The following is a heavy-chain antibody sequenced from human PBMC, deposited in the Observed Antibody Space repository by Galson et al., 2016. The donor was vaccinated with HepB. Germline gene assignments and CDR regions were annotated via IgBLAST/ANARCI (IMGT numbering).Heavy chain of an antibody. Sequence: SLRLSCAASGFSFSTSGMSWVRQTPGRGLEWLSGITGSGTTTHYADSVKGRFTISRDNSKNTLCLYMNSLRVGDTAVYYCGKHGGFDYWGQGALVTVSS. CDR1: GFSFSTSG. CDR3: GKHGGFDY. J-gene: IGHJ4*02. V-gene: IGHV3-23*01. D-gene: IGHD3-16*01. CDR2: ITGSGTTT.